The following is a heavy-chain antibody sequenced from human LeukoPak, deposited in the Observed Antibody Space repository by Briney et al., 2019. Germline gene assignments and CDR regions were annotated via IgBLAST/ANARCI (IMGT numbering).Heavy chain of an antibody. D-gene: IGHD5-18*01. J-gene: IGHJ4*02. Sequence: PGESLRLSCAASGFSFSSHAMNWVRQAPGKGLEWVSVISGSGGTTHYIDSVKGRFTISRDNSKNTLFLQMNSLRAEDTAVYYCAKEVGYSFDPYWGQGALVTVSS. V-gene: IGHV3-23*01. CDR1: GFSFSSHA. CDR2: ISGSGGTT. CDR3: AKEVGYSFDPY.